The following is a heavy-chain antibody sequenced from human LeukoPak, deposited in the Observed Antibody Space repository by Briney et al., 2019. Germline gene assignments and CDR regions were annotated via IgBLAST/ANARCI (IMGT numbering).Heavy chain of an antibody. V-gene: IGHV3-30*02. Sequence: PGGSLRLSCAASGFTFSNYGMHWVRQAPGKGLEWVAVIWYDGSHKYYADSVKGRFTISRDNSKNTLYLQMNSLRAEDTAVYYCAKDVEYDYWGQGTLVTVSS. CDR3: AKDVEYDY. J-gene: IGHJ4*02. D-gene: IGHD5-24*01. CDR2: IWYDGSHK. CDR1: GFTFSNYG.